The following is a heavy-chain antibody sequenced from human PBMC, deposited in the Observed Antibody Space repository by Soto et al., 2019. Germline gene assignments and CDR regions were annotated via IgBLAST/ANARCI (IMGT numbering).Heavy chain of an antibody. CDR2: TSYDGSNN. Sequence: QVQLVESGGGVVQPGTSLRLSCVGSGFTFRSYVIHWVRQAPGKGLEWVALTSYDGSNNFYGDSVKGRFTISRHNSRNTVERQIDSLTFEDTALYYCARWGTTGGLDVWGPGTLVSVSS. D-gene: IGHD3-16*01. V-gene: IGHV3-33*05. CDR3: ARWGTTGGLDV. CDR1: GFTFRSYV. J-gene: IGHJ4*02.